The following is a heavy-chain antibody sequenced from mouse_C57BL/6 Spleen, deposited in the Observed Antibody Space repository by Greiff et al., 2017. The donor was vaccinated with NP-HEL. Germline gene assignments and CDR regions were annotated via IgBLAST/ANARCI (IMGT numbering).Heavy chain of an antibody. V-gene: IGHV5-6*02. CDR1: GFTFSSYG. CDR2: ISSGGSYT. D-gene: IGHD2-1*01. CDR3: ARLYYGAMDY. Sequence: EVMLVESGGDLVKPGGSLKLSCAASGFTFSSYGMSWVRQTPDKRLEWVATISSGGSYTYYPDSVKGRFTISRDNAKNTLYLQMSSLKSEDTAMYYCARLYYGAMDYWGQGTSVTVSS. J-gene: IGHJ4*01.